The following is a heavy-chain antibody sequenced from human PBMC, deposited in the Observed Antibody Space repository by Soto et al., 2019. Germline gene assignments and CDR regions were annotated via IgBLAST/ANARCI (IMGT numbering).Heavy chain of an antibody. J-gene: IGHJ6*02. CDR2: ISSSSSYI. Sequence: GGSLRLSCAASGFTFSSYSMNWVRQAPGKGLEWVSSISSSSSYIYYADSVKGRFTISRDNAKNSLYLQMNSLRAEDTAVYYCARDQDCSSTSCYNYYYGMDVWGQGTTVTVSS. V-gene: IGHV3-21*01. CDR1: GFTFSSYS. CDR3: ARDQDCSSTSCYNYYYGMDV. D-gene: IGHD2-2*02.